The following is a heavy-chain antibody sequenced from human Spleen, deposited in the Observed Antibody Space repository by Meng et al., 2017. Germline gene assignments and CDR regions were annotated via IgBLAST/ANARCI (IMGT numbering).Heavy chain of an antibody. D-gene: IGHD6-13*01. Sequence: SVKVSCKASGGTFSSYAISWVRQAPGQGLEWMGGIIPIFATANYSQKFQGRVTITADESTSTAYMELSSLRSEDTAVYYCARTHSSSWSEYFQHWGQGTLVTVSS. CDR3: ARTHSSSWSEYFQH. J-gene: IGHJ1*01. V-gene: IGHV1-69*13. CDR2: IIPIFATA. CDR1: GGTFSSYA.